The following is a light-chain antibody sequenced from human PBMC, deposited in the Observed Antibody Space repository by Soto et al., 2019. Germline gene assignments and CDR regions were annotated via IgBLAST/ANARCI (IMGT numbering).Light chain of an antibody. CDR3: RSQAASATVL. V-gene: IGLV2-14*01. J-gene: IGLJ2*01. Sequence: QSALTQPASVSGSPGQSITISCTGTSSDVGAYNFVSWYQQFPGKAPKLMIDEVSNRPSGVSDRFSGSKSGNTASLIISGLRPEDEADYYCRSQAASATVLFGSGTQLTV. CDR1: SSDVGAYNF. CDR2: EVS.